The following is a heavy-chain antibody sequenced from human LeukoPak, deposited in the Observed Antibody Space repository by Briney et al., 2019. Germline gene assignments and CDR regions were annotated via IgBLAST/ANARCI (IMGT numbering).Heavy chain of an antibody. Sequence: GASVNVSCKASGYTFTSYGISWVRQAPGQGLEWMGWISAYNGNTNYAQKLQGRVTMTTDTSTSTAYMELRSLRSDDTAVYYCARVKAWPTIVVVTATPTDFDYWGQGTLVTVSS. CDR3: ARVKAWPTIVVVTATPTDFDY. CDR2: ISAYNGNT. J-gene: IGHJ4*02. D-gene: IGHD2-21*02. CDR1: GYTFTSYG. V-gene: IGHV1-18*01.